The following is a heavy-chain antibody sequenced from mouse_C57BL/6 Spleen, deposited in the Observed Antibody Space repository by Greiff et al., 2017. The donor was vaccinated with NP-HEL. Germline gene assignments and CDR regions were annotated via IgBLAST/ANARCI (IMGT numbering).Heavy chain of an antibody. V-gene: IGHV3-6*01. CDR3: ARDRIMTTVVYFDY. J-gene: IGHJ2*01. CDR2: ISYDGSN. Sequence: VQLKESGPGLVKPSQSLSLTCSVTGYSITSGYYWNWIRQFPGNKLEWMGYISYDGSNNYNPSLKNRISITRDTSKNQFFLKLNSVTTEDTATYYCARDRIMTTVVYFDYWGQGTTLTVSS. D-gene: IGHD1-1*01. CDR1: GYSITSGYY.